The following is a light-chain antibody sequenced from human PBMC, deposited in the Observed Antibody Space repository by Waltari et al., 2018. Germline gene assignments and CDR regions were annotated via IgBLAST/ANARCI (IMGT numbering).Light chain of an antibody. CDR3: QHYDNLPLT. Sequence: DIVVTQSPSSLSASVGDRVTITCQASQDISNSLNWYQQKPGKAPKLLIYDASSLETGVPSRFSGSGSATDFTFTITSLQPEDTATYYCQHYDNLPLTFGGGTK. V-gene: IGKV1-33*01. CDR2: DAS. J-gene: IGKJ4*01. CDR1: QDISNS.